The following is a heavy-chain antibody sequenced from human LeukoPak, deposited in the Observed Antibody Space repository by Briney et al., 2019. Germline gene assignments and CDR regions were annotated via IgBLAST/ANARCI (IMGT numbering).Heavy chain of an antibody. CDR2: IDSDGTTT. V-gene: IGHV3-74*01. J-gene: IGHJ3*01. CDR3: ARPKSPAWAGNALDV. D-gene: IGHD3-16*01. Sequence: PGGSLRLSCAASGFTFSNYWMHWVRQAPGKGLVWVSRIDSDGTTTHYADSVRGRFAISRDNAKNTLYLQMNNLRVEDAAVYFCARPKSPAWAGNALDVWGQGTMVTVSS. CDR1: GFTFSNYW.